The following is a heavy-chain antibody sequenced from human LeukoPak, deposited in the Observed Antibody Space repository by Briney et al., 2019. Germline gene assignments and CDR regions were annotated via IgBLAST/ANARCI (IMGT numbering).Heavy chain of an antibody. CDR2: TYYRSKWYN. CDR1: GDSVSSNSAA. CDR3: ARGRNSHPYYYYYYMDV. J-gene: IGHJ6*03. V-gene: IGHV6-1*01. D-gene: IGHD4-23*01. Sequence: SQTLSLTCAISGDSVSSNSAAWNWIRQSPSRGLEWLGRTYYRSKWYNDYAVSVKSRITINPDTSKNQFSLKLSSVTAADTAVYYCARGRNSHPYYYYYYMDVWGKGTTVTVSS.